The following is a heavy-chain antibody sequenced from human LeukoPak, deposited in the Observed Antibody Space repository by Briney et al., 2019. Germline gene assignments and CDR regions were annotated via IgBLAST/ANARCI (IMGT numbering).Heavy chain of an antibody. CDR3: ARVGRYYYGSGSYYWGGYFDY. D-gene: IGHD3-10*01. V-gene: IGHV4-59*01. Sequence: SETLSLTCTVSGGSISSYYWSWIRQPPGKGLEWIGYIYYSGSTNYNPSLKSRVTISVDTSKNQFSLKLSSVTAADTAVYYCARVGRYYYGSGSYYWGGYFDYWGQGTLVTVSS. CDR1: GGSISSYY. CDR2: IYYSGST. J-gene: IGHJ4*02.